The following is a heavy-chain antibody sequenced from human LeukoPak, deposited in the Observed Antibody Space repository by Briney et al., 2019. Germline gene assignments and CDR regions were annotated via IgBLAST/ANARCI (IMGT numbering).Heavy chain of an antibody. CDR3: ARANYDFWTYYFDY. Sequence: GGSLRLSCAASGFTFSSYAMHWVRQAPGKGLEWVAVISYDGSNKYYADSVKGRFTISRDNSKNTLYLQMNSLRAEDTAVYYCARANYDFWTYYFDYWGQGTLVTVSS. CDR1: GFTFSSYA. V-gene: IGHV3-30*14. CDR2: ISYDGSNK. D-gene: IGHD3-3*01. J-gene: IGHJ4*02.